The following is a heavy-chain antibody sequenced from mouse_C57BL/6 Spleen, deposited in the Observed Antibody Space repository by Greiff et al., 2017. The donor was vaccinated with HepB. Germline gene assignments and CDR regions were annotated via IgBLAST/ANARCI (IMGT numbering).Heavy chain of an antibody. Sequence: VQLQESGAELVKPGASVKMSCKASGYTFTSYWITWVKQRPGQGLEWIGDIYPGSGSTNYNEKFKSKATLTVDTSSSTAYMQLSSLTSEDSAVYYCARSDYYGSSPAWFAYWGQGTLVTVSA. CDR2: IYPGSGST. D-gene: IGHD1-1*01. V-gene: IGHV1-55*01. CDR3: ARSDYYGSSPAWFAY. CDR1: GYTFTSYW. J-gene: IGHJ3*01.